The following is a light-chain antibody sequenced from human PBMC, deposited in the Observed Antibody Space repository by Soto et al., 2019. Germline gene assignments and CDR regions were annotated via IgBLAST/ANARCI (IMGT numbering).Light chain of an antibody. CDR2: AAS. CDR1: QTISSY. Sequence: DIQMTQSPSALSASEGDRVTLTCRASQTISSYLNWYQQKPGKAPKLLIYAASSLQSGVPSRFSGSGSGTDFTLTISSLQPEDFATYYCQQTYITPYTFGQGPRLEIK. J-gene: IGKJ5*01. CDR3: QQTYITPYT. V-gene: IGKV1-39*01.